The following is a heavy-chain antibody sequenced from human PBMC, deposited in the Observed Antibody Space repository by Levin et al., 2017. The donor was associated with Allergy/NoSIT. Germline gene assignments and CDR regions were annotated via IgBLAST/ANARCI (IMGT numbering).Heavy chain of an antibody. V-gene: IGHV4-59*01. Sequence: PSETLFLTCTVSGGSISSYYWSWIRQPPGKGLEWIGYIYYSGSTNYNPSLKSRVTISVDTSKNQFSLKLSSVTAADTAVYYCARDGSGSIDYWGQGTLVTVSS. CDR3: ARDGSGSIDY. J-gene: IGHJ4*02. CDR2: IYYSGST. D-gene: IGHD3-10*01. CDR1: GGSISSYY.